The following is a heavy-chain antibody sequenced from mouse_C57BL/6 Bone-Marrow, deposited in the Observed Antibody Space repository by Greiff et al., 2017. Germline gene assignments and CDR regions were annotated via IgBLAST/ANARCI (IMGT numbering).Heavy chain of an antibody. Sequence: LVESGAELVRPGSSVKLSCKDSYFAFMASAMHWVKQRPGHGLEWIGSFTMYSDATEYSENFKGKATLTANTSSSTAYMELSSLTSEDSAVYYCARSSSGYVGVAMDYWGQGTSVTVSS. CDR3: ARSSSGYVGVAMDY. CDR1: YFAFMASA. V-gene: IGHV1-49*01. D-gene: IGHD3-2*02. CDR2: FTMYSDAT. J-gene: IGHJ4*01.